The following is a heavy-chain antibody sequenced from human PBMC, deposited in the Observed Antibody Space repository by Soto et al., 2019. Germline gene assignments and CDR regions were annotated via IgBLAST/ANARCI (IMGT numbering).Heavy chain of an antibody. Sequence: QVQLVQSGAEVKKPGSSVKVSCKASGGTFSSYAISWVRQAPGQGLEWMGGIIPIFGTANYAQKYQGRVTITADESTSTAYMALSSRRSEDTAVYYCARTTDSSGYDPAFDIWGQGTMVTVSS. CDR1: GGTFSSYA. V-gene: IGHV1-69*12. D-gene: IGHD3-22*01. CDR3: ARTTDSSGYDPAFDI. CDR2: IIPIFGTA. J-gene: IGHJ3*02.